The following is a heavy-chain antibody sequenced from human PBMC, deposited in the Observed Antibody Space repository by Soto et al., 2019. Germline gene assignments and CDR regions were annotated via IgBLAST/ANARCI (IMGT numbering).Heavy chain of an antibody. CDR2: ISGIGGST. Sequence: EVQLLESGGGLVQPGGSLRLSCAASGFTFTDYALSWVRQAPGKGLEWVATISGIGGSTYLADSVKGRLSISRDNSKNPVSLLMNGRGAEDTALYFCARGSSGYISSWYYFDSGGRGPLVPVSS. CDR1: GFTFTDYA. J-gene: IGHJ4*02. CDR3: ARGSSGYISSWYYFDS. V-gene: IGHV3-23*01. D-gene: IGHD6-13*01.